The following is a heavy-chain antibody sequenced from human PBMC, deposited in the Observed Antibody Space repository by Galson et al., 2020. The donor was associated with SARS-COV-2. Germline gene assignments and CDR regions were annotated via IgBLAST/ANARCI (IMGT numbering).Heavy chain of an antibody. CDR3: ARLRYYDVLTGYIVDV. D-gene: IGHD3-9*01. V-gene: IGHV1-2*02. Sequence: ASVKVSCKASGYTFTDYYIHWVRQAPGQGLEWMRWINPKSGGTNYAQKFEGRVTMTRDTSITTAYMELSRLRADDTAVYYCARLRYYDVLTGYIVDVWGQGTMVTVSS. CDR1: GYTFTDYY. J-gene: IGHJ6*02. CDR2: INPKSGGT.